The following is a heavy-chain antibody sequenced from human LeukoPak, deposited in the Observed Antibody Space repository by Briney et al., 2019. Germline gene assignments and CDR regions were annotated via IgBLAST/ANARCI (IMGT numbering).Heavy chain of an antibody. CDR1: GGSISSSSYY. V-gene: IGHV4-39*02. D-gene: IGHD2-2*01. J-gene: IGHJ5*02. Sequence: ETLSLTCPVSGGSISSSSYYWGWIRQPPGKGLEWIGSIYYSGSTYYNPSLKSRVTISVDTSKNQFSLKLSSVTAADTAVYYCAREFVVVPAAMPAATYNWFDPWGQGTLVTVSS. CDR3: AREFVVVPAAMPAATYNWFDP. CDR2: IYYSGST.